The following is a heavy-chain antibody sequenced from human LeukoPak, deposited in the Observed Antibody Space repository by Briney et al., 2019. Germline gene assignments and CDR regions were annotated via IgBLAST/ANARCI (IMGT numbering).Heavy chain of an antibody. D-gene: IGHD2-21*02. J-gene: IGHJ3*01. V-gene: IGHV4-34*01. Sequence: SETLSLVCSVYGGSFSDYFWSWIRQPPGKGLEWIGEIDDGGNTNYNPSLMSRVIVSMEKSKKQFSLLMRSVSAADTAIYYCARFSRITWGDWGDAFDVWGKGATVIVSS. CDR1: GGSFSDYF. CDR3: ARFSRITWGDWGDAFDV. CDR2: IDDGGNT.